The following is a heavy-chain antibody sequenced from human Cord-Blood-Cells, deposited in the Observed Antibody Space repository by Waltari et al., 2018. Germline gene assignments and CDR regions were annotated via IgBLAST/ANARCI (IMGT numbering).Heavy chain of an antibody. V-gene: IGHV3-23*01. J-gene: IGHJ4*02. CDR2: ISGSGGST. CDR3: ESYYFDY. Sequence: EVQLLESGGGLVQPGGSLRLPCAASGFTFSSYAMSWVGQAPGKGLEWVPAISGSGGSTYYADSVKGRFTISRDNSKNTLYLQMNSLRAEDTAVYYCESYYFDYWGQGTLVTVSS. CDR1: GFTFSSYA.